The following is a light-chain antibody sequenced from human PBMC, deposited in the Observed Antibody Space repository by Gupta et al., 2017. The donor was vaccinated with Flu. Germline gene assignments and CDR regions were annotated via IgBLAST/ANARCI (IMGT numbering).Light chain of an antibody. Sequence: RVTITCRTSQSISSYLNWYQQKPGKAPKLLMYAASSLQSGVPSRFSGSGSGTDFTLTISSLQPEDFATYYCQQSDTTPQTFGQGTKLEIK. CDR2: AAS. V-gene: IGKV1-39*01. CDR3: QQSDTTPQT. J-gene: IGKJ2*01. CDR1: QSISSY.